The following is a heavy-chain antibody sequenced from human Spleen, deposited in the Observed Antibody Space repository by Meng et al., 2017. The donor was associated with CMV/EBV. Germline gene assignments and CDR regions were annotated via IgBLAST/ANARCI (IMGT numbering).Heavy chain of an antibody. V-gene: IGHV3-11*04. CDR1: GFTFSDYY. D-gene: IGHD1-1*01. CDR3: ARFRRGTSGTTRAFDI. Sequence: GGSLKISCAASGFTFSDYYMSWIRQAPGKGLEWVSYISSSATNIYYADSVKGRFTISRDNAQNSLYLQMNSLRAEDTAVYYCARFRRGTSGTTRAFDIWGQGTMVTVSS. CDR2: ISSSATNI. J-gene: IGHJ3*02.